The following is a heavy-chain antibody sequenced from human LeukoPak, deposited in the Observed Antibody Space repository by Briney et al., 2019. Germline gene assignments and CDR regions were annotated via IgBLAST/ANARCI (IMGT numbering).Heavy chain of an antibody. CDR3: VSFYETY. J-gene: IGHJ4*02. CDR1: GFTFGYYG. D-gene: IGHD2-2*01. Sequence: PGGSLRLSCAASGFTFGYYGMHWVRQAPGKGLEWVTGIFYDGSNHYDADYVKGRFTISKDNAKNTVYLQMNNLRAEDTAVYYCVSFYETYWGRGTLVTVSS. CDR2: IFYDGSNH. V-gene: IGHV3-33*03.